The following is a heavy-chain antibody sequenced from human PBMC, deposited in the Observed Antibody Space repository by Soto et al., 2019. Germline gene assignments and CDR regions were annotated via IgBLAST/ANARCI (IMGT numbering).Heavy chain of an antibody. CDR1: GGTFSSYA. D-gene: IGHD5-18*01. Sequence: SVKVSCKASGGTFSSYAISWVRQAPGQGLEWMGGIIPIFGTANYAQKFQGRVTITADESTSTAYMELSSLRSEDTAVYYCGSATVDTAMVLFFHWGQGTLVTVSS. V-gene: IGHV1-69*13. CDR2: IIPIFGTA. CDR3: GSATVDTAMVLFFH. J-gene: IGHJ4*02.